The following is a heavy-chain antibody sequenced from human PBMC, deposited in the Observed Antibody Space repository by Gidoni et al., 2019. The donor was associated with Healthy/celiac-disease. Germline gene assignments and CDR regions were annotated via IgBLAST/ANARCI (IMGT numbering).Heavy chain of an antibody. D-gene: IGHD6-19*01. Sequence: EVQLLESGGGLVQPGGSLRLSCADSGFTFSSYAISWVRQAPGKGLAWVSAISGSGGSTYYADSVKGRFTISRDNSKNTLYLQMNSLRAEDTAVYYCAKDVLNRAVAGTRVDYWGQGTLVTVSS. CDR1: GFTFSSYA. V-gene: IGHV3-23*01. CDR3: AKDVLNRAVAGTRVDY. CDR2: ISGSGGST. J-gene: IGHJ4*02.